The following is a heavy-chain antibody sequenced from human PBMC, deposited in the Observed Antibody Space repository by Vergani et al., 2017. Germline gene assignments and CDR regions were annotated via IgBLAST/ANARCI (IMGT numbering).Heavy chain of an antibody. V-gene: IGHV5-51*01. J-gene: IGHJ4*02. CDR2: IHPADSDT. CDR1: GYSFTNYW. D-gene: IGHD6-25*01. Sequence: EVQLVQSGAEVKKPGESLKISCQISGYSFTNYWIGWVRQMPGKALEWMGIIHPADSDTRYSPSFQGQVTISVDKSISTAYLQRSSLRASDSAMYYCARLYRSDRSGSKYFDYWGQGTLVTVSS. CDR3: ARLYRSDRSGSKYFDY.